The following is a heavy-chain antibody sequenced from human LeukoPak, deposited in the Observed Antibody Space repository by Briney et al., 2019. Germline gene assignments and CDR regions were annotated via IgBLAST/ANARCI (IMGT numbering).Heavy chain of an antibody. Sequence: GGSLRLSCAASGFTFSSYSMNWVRQAPGKGLEWVSYISSSSTIYYADSVKGRFTISRDNAKNSLYLQMNSLRAEDTAVYYCARRSLRGEAFDIWGQGTMVTVSS. CDR1: GFTFSSYS. CDR2: ISSSSTI. CDR3: ARRSLRGEAFDI. J-gene: IGHJ3*02. V-gene: IGHV3-48*01.